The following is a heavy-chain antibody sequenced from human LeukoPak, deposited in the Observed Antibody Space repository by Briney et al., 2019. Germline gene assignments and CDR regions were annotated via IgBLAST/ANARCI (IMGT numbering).Heavy chain of an antibody. J-gene: IGHJ5*02. CDR3: ARHSVRSSRNWFDP. CDR1: GGSISSSSYY. Sequence: SETLSLTCTVSGGSISSSSYYWGWIRQPPGKGLEWIGSIYYSGSTYYNPSLKSRVTISVDTSKNQFSLKLSSVTAADTAVYYCARHSVRSSRNWFDPWGQGTLVTVSS. V-gene: IGHV4-39*07. D-gene: IGHD6-13*01. CDR2: IYYSGST.